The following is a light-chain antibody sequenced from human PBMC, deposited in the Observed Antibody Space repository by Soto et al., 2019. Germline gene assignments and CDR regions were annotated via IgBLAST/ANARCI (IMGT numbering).Light chain of an antibody. CDR2: EVS. CDR1: SSDVGGYHY. J-gene: IGLJ1*01. V-gene: IGLV2-14*01. CDR3: SSYSISTAYL. Sequence: QSVLTQPASVSGSPGQSITISCTGTSSDVGGYHYVSWYQLLPGKAPKLILFEVSIRPSGVSYRFSGSKSGNTASLTISGLQAEDEADYFCSSYSISTAYLFGTGTKLTVL.